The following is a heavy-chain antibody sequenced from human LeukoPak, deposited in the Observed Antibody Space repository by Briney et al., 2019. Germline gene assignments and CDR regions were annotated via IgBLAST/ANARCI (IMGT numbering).Heavy chain of an antibody. Sequence: GASLKSSCKGSGYGFTSYWIGWVRQMPGKGLEWMGIIYPGDSDTRYSPSFQGQVTISADKSISTAYLQWSSLKASDTAMYYCASGKYSGYDYCSYWGQGTLVTVSS. CDR3: ASGKYSGYDYCSY. CDR2: IYPGDSDT. J-gene: IGHJ4*02. V-gene: IGHV5-51*01. CDR1: GYGFTSYW. D-gene: IGHD5-12*01.